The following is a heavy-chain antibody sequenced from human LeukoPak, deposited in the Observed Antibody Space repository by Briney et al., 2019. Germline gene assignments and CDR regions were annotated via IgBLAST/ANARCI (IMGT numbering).Heavy chain of an antibody. CDR3: ARATTVTRNYFDY. D-gene: IGHD4-17*01. V-gene: IGHV1-2*02. CDR1: GYTFTGYY. CDR2: INPNSGGT. J-gene: IGHJ4*02. Sequence: GASVKVSCKASGYTFTGYYMHWVRQAPGQGLEWMGWINPNSGGTNYAQKFQGRVTMTRDTSISTAYMELSWLRSDDTAVYYCARATTVTRNYFDYWGQGTLVTVSS.